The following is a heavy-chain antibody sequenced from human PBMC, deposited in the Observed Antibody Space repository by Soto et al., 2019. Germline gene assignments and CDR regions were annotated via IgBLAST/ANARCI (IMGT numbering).Heavy chain of an antibody. CDR1: GGSISSYY. V-gene: IGHV4-59*01. J-gene: IGHJ3*02. D-gene: IGHD2-15*01. CDR2: IYYSGST. Sequence: SETLSLTCTVSGGSISSYYWSWIRQPPGKGLEWIGYIYYSGSTNYNPSLKSRVTISVDTSKNQFSLKLSSVTAADTAVYYCARGGRVVSESSAFDIWGQGTMVTVSS. CDR3: ARGGRVVSESSAFDI.